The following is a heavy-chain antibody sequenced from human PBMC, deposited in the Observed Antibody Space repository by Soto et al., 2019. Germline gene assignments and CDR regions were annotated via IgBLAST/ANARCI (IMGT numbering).Heavy chain of an antibody. CDR1: GGTFSSYA. CDR2: IIPIFGTA. Sequence: SVKVSCKASGGTFSSYAISWVRQAPGQGLEWMGGIIPIFGTANYAQKFQGRVTITADESTSIAYMELSSLRSEDTAVYYCAGDLPSNCGGDCYSYGGSDAFDIWGQGTMVTVSS. CDR3: AGDLPSNCGGDCYSYGGSDAFDI. D-gene: IGHD2-21*02. V-gene: IGHV1-69*13. J-gene: IGHJ3*02.